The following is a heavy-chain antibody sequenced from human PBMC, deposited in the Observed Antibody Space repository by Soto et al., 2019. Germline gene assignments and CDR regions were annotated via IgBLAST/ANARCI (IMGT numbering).Heavy chain of an antibody. J-gene: IGHJ4*02. D-gene: IGHD6-13*01. CDR2: ISGSGDSK. CDR1: GFIFSSYV. CDR3: AESPWYGY. V-gene: IGHV3-23*01. Sequence: TGGSLRLSCAASGFIFSSYVMSWVRQAPGKGLEWVSSISGSGDSKYYADSVEGRFTISRDNSKNTLYMQMNSLRVEDTAVYYCAESPWYGYWGQGTQVTVSS.